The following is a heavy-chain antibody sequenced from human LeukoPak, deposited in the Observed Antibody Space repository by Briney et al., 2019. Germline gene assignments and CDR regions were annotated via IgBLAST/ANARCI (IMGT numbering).Heavy chain of an antibody. CDR1: GDSVSSNSAA. Sequence: SQTLSLTCAISGDSVSSNSAAWNWIRQSPSRGLEWLGRTYYRSKWYNDYAVSVKSRITINPDTSKNQFSLQLNSVTPEDTAVYYCARESQITIFGVVIMEGFDYWGQGTLGTVSS. J-gene: IGHJ4*02. V-gene: IGHV6-1*01. CDR3: ARESQITIFGVVIMEGFDY. CDR2: TYYRSKWYN. D-gene: IGHD3-3*01.